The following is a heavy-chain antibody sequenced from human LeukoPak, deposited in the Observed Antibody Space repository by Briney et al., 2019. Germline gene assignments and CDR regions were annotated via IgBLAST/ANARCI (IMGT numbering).Heavy chain of an antibody. D-gene: IGHD6-19*01. CDR2: ISYDGKVK. Sequence: GGSLRLSCAASGFAFSTYGMQWVRQAPGKGLEWVAVISYDGKVKHYTDSVKGRFTISRDNSRNTLYLQMNSPGTEDTALYYCAKEIHPRSSNGWPFDYWGQGTLVTVSS. CDR1: GFAFSTYG. V-gene: IGHV3-30*18. J-gene: IGHJ4*02. CDR3: AKEIHPRSSNGWPFDY.